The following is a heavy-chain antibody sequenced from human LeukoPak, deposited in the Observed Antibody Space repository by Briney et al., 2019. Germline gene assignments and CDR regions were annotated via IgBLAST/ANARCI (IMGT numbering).Heavy chain of an antibody. V-gene: IGHV3-9*03. Sequence: GGSLRLSCAASGFTFDDYAMHWVRQAPGKGLEWVSGISWNSGSIVYADSVKGRFTISRDNAKNSLYLQMNSLRAEDMALYYCARMGFGGVIVHDAFDIWGQGTMVTVSS. D-gene: IGHD3-16*02. J-gene: IGHJ3*02. CDR2: ISWNSGSI. CDR1: GFTFDDYA. CDR3: ARMGFGGVIVHDAFDI.